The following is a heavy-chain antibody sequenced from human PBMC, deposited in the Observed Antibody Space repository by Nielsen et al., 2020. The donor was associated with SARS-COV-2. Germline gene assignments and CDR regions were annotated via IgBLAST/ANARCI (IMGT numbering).Heavy chain of an antibody. CDR2: IDHSGTT. CDR1: GGSFTGYF. D-gene: IGHD3-22*01. CDR3: TRGLGYYDPRVYFQH. J-gene: IGHJ1*01. Sequence: SETLSLTCEVSGGSFTGYFRSWIRQPPRGGLEWIGDIDHSGTTYYNPSLKSRVSISVDTSKNQFSPHLTSVTAADTAVYYCTRGLGYYDPRVYFQHWGQGTLVTVSS. V-gene: IGHV4-34*01.